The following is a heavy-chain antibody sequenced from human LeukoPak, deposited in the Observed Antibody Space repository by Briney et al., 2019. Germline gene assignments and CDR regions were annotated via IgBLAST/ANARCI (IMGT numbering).Heavy chain of an antibody. V-gene: IGHV3-7*01. Sequence: SGGSLRLSCAASGFTFSSYWMSWVRQAPGKGLEWVANIKQDGSEKYYVDSVKGRFTISRDNAKNSLYLQMNSLRAEDTAVYCCARDGGGGSYRHYFDYWGQGTLVTVSS. CDR1: GFTFSSYW. CDR2: IKQDGSEK. CDR3: ARDGGGGSYRHYFDY. J-gene: IGHJ4*02. D-gene: IGHD3-16*02.